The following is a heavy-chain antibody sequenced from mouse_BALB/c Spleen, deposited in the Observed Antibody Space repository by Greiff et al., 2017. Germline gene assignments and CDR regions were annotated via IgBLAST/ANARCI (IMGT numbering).Heavy chain of an antibody. V-gene: IGHV14-1*02. CDR3: ARKGYYDYGGGYAMDY. Sequence: EVQLQQSGAELVRPGALVKLSCKASGFNIKDYYMHWVKQRPEQGLEWIGWIDPENGNTIYDPKFQGKASITADTSSNTAYLQLSSLTSEDTAVYYCARKGYYDYGGGYAMDYWGQGTSVTVSS. CDR2: IDPENGNT. CDR1: GFNIKDYY. D-gene: IGHD2-4*01. J-gene: IGHJ4*01.